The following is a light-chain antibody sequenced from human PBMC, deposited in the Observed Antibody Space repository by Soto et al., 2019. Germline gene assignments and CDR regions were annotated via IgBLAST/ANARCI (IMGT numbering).Light chain of an antibody. J-gene: IGKJ2*01. V-gene: IGKV1-39*01. CDR2: AES. Sequence: IQMTQSPSSLSASVGDRVTITCRASQSISSYLNWYQQKPVKAPKLLIYAESSLQSGVLSRFSGSGSGTDFTLTISSLQPEDFATYYCQQSYSTPYTLGQGTKLEIK. CDR1: QSISSY. CDR3: QQSYSTPYT.